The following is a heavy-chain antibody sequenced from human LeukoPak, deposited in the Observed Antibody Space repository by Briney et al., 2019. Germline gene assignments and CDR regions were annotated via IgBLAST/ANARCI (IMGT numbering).Heavy chain of an antibody. D-gene: IGHD4-17*01. CDR1: GFTFYDYA. V-gene: IGHV3-23*01. CDR3: ARDPNGDYIGAFDF. Sequence: GGSLRLSCAVSGFTFYDYAMIWVRQAPGKGLEWVSAIVGSGGGTEYADSVKGRFTISRDNSKNTLYLQMNSLRAEDTAVYYCARDPNGDYIGAFDFRGQGTMVTVSS. J-gene: IGHJ3*01. CDR2: IVGSGGGT.